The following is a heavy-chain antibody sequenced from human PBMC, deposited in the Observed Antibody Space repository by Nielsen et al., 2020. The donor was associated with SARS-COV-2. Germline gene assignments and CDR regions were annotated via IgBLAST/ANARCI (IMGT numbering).Heavy chain of an antibody. Sequence: WLRQSPSRGLEWLGGTYYRSKWYNDYAVSVKSRITINPDTSKNQFSLQLNSVTPEDTAVYYCARDRYDYDILTGYYGPYYYYGMDVWGQGTTVTVSS. J-gene: IGHJ6*02. V-gene: IGHV6-1*01. D-gene: IGHD3-9*01. CDR2: TYYRSKWYN. CDR3: ARDRYDYDILTGYYGPYYYYGMDV.